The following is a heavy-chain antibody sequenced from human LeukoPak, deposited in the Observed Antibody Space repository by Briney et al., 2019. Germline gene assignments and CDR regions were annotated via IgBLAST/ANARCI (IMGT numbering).Heavy chain of an antibody. CDR2: ISYDGSNK. J-gene: IGHJ3*02. V-gene: IGHV3-30-3*01. Sequence: GGSLRLSCAASGFTFSSYAMHWVRQAPGKGLEWVAVISYDGSNKYYADSVKGRFTISRDNSKNPLYLQMNSLRAEDTAVYYCARERSSGWDAAFDIWGQGTMVTVSS. CDR3: ARERSSGWDAAFDI. D-gene: IGHD6-19*01. CDR1: GFTFSSYA.